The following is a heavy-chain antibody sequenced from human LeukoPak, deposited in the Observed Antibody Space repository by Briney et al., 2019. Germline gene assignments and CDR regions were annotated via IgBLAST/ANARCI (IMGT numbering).Heavy chain of an antibody. D-gene: IGHD3-10*01. J-gene: IGHJ6*03. Sequence: GESLKISCKGSGYSFTSYWIGWVRQMPGKGLEWMGIIYPGDSDTRYSPSFQGQVTISADKSISTAYLQWSSLKASDTAMYYCARDGPEFGELIHPYYYYYMDVWGKGTTVTVSS. CDR2: IYPGDSDT. CDR1: GYSFTSYW. CDR3: ARDGPEFGELIHPYYYYYMDV. V-gene: IGHV5-51*01.